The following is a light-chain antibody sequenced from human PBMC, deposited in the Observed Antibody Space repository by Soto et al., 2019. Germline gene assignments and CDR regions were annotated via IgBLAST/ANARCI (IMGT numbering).Light chain of an antibody. CDR3: QSYDSSLSAYV. V-gene: IGLV1-40*01. CDR1: SSNIGAGSD. J-gene: IGLJ1*01. CDR2: NNN. Sequence: SVLTQPPPVSGAPGQRGTISCPGSSSNIGAGSDVHWYQQLPGTAPKLLMCNNNNRPSGVPDRFSGSKSGTSASLAITGLQAEDEADYYCQSYDSSLSAYVFGTGTKVTVL.